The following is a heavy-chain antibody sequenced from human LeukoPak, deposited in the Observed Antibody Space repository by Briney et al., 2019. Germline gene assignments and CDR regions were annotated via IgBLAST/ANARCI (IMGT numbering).Heavy chain of an antibody. V-gene: IGHV4-59*01. CDR2: IYYSGST. CDR1: GGSISSYY. D-gene: IGHD6-13*01. CDR3: ARDVGYSFDY. J-gene: IGHJ4*02. Sequence: PSETLSLTCTVSGGSISSYYWSWIRQPPGKGLEWIGYIYYSGSTNYNPSLKSRVTISVDTSKNPFSLKLSSVTAADTAVYYCARDVGYSFDYWGQGTLVTVSS.